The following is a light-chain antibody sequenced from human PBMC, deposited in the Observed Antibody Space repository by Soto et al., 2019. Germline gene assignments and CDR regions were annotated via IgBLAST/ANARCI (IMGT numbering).Light chain of an antibody. CDR2: GAS. V-gene: IGKV3-15*01. J-gene: IGKJ1*01. CDR3: QQYNNWPPMT. Sequence: EIVMTQSPATLSVSPGERATLSCRASQSVSSNLAWYQQKPGQAPRLLIYGASTRATGIPARLSGSGYGTEFTLSISSLQSEDFAVYYCQQYNNWPPMTFGQGTKVEIK. CDR1: QSVSSN.